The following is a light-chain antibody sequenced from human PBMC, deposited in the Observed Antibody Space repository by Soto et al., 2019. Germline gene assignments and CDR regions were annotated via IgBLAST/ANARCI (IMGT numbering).Light chain of an antibody. Sequence: IQMTQSPSSLSASIGDTVIITCRAIQSISPYLNWYQQSPGRAPKLLISTTSNLHNGVPSRFRGSGSRTDFALTIDGLQPEDFATYCCQQSFKTPLTFGGGTKVDNK. CDR2: TTS. J-gene: IGKJ4*02. V-gene: IGKV1-39*01. CDR3: QQSFKTPLT. CDR1: QSISPY.